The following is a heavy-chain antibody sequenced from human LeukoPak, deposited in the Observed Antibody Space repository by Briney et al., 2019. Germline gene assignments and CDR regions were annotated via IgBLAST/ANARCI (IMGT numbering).Heavy chain of an antibody. CDR1: GFTFSSYS. CDR3: ARDQGSGWWAY. D-gene: IGHD6-19*01. V-gene: IGHV3-48*01. CDR2: ISSDSRTI. Sequence: GGSLRLSCAASGFTFSSYSMSWVRQAPGKGLEWVSYISSDSRTIYYADSVKGRFTISRDNAKNSLFLQMNSLRAEDTAVYYCARDQGSGWWAYWGQGTLVTVSS. J-gene: IGHJ4*02.